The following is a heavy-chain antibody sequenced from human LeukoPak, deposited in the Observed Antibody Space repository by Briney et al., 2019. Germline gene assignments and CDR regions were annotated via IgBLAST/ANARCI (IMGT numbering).Heavy chain of an antibody. CDR2: MYSRGDT. Sequence: GGSLRLSCAASRFTVSDNYMSWVRQAPGKGLEWVSVMYSRGDTYYANSVKGRFTFSRDISKNTLYLQMNGLRTEDTAMYYCARDAPQVPAAGVLASWGQGTLVIVSS. V-gene: IGHV3-53*01. CDR3: ARDAPQVPAAGVLAS. J-gene: IGHJ5*02. D-gene: IGHD6-13*01. CDR1: RFTVSDNY.